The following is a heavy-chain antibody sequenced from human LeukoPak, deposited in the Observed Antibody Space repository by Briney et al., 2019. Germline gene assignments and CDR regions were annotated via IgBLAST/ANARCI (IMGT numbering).Heavy chain of an antibody. J-gene: IGHJ4*01. CDR1: GGSISSYY. CDR3: AREDYYFDS. V-gene: IGHV4-59*01. Sequence: PSETLSLTCTVSGGSISSYYWSWIRQPPGKGLEWIGYIYYSGNTNYNPSLKNRVTISVDTYKNQFSLKVSSVTAADTAVYYCAREDYYFDSWGQGSLVTVSS. CDR2: IYYSGNT.